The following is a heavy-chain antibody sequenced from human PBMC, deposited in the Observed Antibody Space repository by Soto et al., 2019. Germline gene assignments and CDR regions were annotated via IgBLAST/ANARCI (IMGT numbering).Heavy chain of an antibody. D-gene: IGHD3-16*01. Sequence: QLVQSGSEVKKPGSSVKVSCQASGGTFSGYVVTWVRQAHGQGLEWMGEFVPLFGTTNYAQRFSGRITITAEESTSTAYMELRTLRSDDTAVYYCATHGLGVSSPPYFDNWGQRTLVTVSS. CDR1: GGTFSGYV. CDR2: FVPLFGTT. CDR3: ATHGLGVSSPPYFDN. V-gene: IGHV1-69*01. J-gene: IGHJ4*02.